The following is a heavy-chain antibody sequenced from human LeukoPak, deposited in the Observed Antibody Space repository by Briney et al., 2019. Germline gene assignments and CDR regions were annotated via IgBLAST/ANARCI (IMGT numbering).Heavy chain of an antibody. V-gene: IGHV4-39*02. CDR1: GGSITSNSYY. CDR3: AREGDGSSVGWFDP. J-gene: IGHJ5*02. Sequence: SETLSLTCTVSGGSITSNSYYWGWIRQPPGKGLEWIGSIYYTGDTYYNPSLKRRVTISVDTSKNHFSLKLSSVTAAETAVYYCAREGDGSSVGWFDPWGQGTLVTVSS. CDR2: IYYTGDT. D-gene: IGHD6-13*01.